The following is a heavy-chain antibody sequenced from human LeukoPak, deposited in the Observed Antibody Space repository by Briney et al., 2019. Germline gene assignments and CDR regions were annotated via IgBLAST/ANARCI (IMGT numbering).Heavy chain of an antibody. CDR2: INSDGRST. Sequence: GGPLRLSCAASGFTFSSYWMHWVRQAPGKGLVWVSRINSDGRSTSYAASVKGRFTISRDNAKNTLYLQMNSLRAEDTAVYYCARDVTGIAAAGVFDYWGQGILVTVSA. V-gene: IGHV3-74*01. J-gene: IGHJ4*02. CDR3: ARDVTGIAAAGVFDY. CDR1: GFTFSSYW. D-gene: IGHD6-13*01.